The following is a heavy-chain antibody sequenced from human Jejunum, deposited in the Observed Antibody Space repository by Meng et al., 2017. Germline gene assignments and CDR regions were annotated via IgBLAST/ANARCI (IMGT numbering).Heavy chain of an antibody. V-gene: IGHV3-30*04. D-gene: IGHD6-13*01. CDR1: RFNFLFYA. CDR2: ISYDGSKK. CDR3: ARDKWSSSIDGYFDY. Sequence: GESLQISFAAPRFNFLFYAMHWVRQAPGQGLEWVALISYDGSKKYYTDSVRGRFTISRDNSKNTLYLQRNSLRTEDTAMYYCARDKWSSSIDGYFDYWGQGTLVTVSS. J-gene: IGHJ4*02.